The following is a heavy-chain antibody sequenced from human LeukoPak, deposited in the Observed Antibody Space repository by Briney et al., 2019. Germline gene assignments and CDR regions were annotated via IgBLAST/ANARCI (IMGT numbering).Heavy chain of an antibody. CDR3: ARAGGSSWYGDAFDI. CDR1: GYSISSGYY. D-gene: IGHD6-13*01. J-gene: IGHJ3*02. CDR2: IYHSGST. Sequence: PSETLSLTCTVSGYSISSGYYWGWIRQPPGKGLEWIGSIYHSGSTYYNPSLKSRVTISVDRSKNQFSLKLSSVTAADTAVYYCARAGGSSWYGDAFDIWGQGTMVTVSS. V-gene: IGHV4-38-2*02.